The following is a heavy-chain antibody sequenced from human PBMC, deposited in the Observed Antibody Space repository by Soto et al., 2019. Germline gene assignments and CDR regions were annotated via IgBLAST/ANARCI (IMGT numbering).Heavy chain of an antibody. J-gene: IGHJ4*02. V-gene: IGHV3-30-3*01. Sequence: LRLSCAASGFTFSSYAMHWVRQAPGKGLEWVAVISYDGSNKYYADSVKGRFTISRDNSKNTLYLQMNSLRAEDTAVYYCARDYYDFWSGYFAYWGQGTLVTVSS. CDR1: GFTFSSYA. CDR3: ARDYYDFWSGYFAY. CDR2: ISYDGSNK. D-gene: IGHD3-3*01.